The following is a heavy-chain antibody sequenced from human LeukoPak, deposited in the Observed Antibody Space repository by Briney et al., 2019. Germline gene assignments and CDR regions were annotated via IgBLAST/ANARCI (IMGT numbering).Heavy chain of an antibody. CDR3: AKGYSSGPPDY. Sequence: GRSLRLSCAASGFTFDDYAMHWVRQAPGKGLEWVSGISWNSGSIGYADSVKGRFTISRDNAKNSLYLQMNSLRAEDTALYYCAKGYSSGPPDYWGQGTLVTVSS. D-gene: IGHD6-25*01. CDR1: GFTFDDYA. J-gene: IGHJ4*02. CDR2: ISWNSGSI. V-gene: IGHV3-9*01.